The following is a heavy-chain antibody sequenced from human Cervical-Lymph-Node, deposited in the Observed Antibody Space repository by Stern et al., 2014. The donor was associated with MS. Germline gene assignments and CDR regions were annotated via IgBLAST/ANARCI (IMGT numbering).Heavy chain of an antibody. CDR3: ARHERGYSGSAIRGWFDP. J-gene: IGHJ5*02. CDR1: GYSFTNYW. V-gene: IGHV5-51*01. D-gene: IGHD5-12*01. Sequence: EVQLEESGAEVKKPGESLKISCKGSGYSFTNYWIGWVRQMPGKGLEWMGIIHPGDSATTYSPSFQGQVTISADKSISTAYLQWSSLKASDTAMYYCARHERGYSGSAIRGWFDPWGQGTLVTVSS. CDR2: IHPGDSAT.